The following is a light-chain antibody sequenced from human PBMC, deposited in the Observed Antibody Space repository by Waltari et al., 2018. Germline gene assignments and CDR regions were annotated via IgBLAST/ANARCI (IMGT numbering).Light chain of an antibody. CDR3: QQYDISPLT. Sequence: EIVLTQSPGTLSLSPGENATLSCRASQTVRATYLAWYQQKPCQAPTIVIHNTSSRATGIPYRCSGSGSGTDFSLTISSLEPEDFAVYYCQQYDISPLTFGGGTKVETK. CDR2: NTS. J-gene: IGKJ4*01. CDR1: QTVRATY. V-gene: IGKV3-20*01.